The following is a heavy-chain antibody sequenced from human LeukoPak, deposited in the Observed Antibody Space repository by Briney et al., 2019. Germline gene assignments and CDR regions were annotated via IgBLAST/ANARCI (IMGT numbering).Heavy chain of an antibody. D-gene: IGHD1-26*01. CDR3: ARLGGLSDY. V-gene: IGHV4-34*01. CDR1: GGSFSGYY. J-gene: IGHJ4*02. Sequence: SETLSLTCAVYGGSFSGYYWSWIRQPPGKGLEWIGEINHSGSTNYNPSLESRVTISVDTSKNQFSLKLSSVTAADTAVYYCARLGGLSDYWGQGTLVTVSS. CDR2: INHSGST.